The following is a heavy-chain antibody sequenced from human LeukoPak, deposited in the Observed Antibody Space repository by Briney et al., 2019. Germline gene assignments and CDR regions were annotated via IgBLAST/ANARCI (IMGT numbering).Heavy chain of an antibody. CDR2: IKPDGGEK. CDR3: ASGYSSSWATFDY. CDR1: GFTFINYW. D-gene: IGHD6-13*01. J-gene: IGHJ4*02. V-gene: IGHV3-7*01. Sequence: PGGSLRLSCAASGFTFINYWLTWVRQAPGKGLEWVANIKPDGGEKYYLDSVKGRFTISRDNTKNSLYLQMSSLRADDTAVYYCASGYSSSWATFDYWGQGTLVTVSS.